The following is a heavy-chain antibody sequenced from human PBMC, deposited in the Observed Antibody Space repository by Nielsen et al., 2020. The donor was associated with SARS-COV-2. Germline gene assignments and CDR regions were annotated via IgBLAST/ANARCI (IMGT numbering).Heavy chain of an antibody. CDR1: GFTFSSYA. J-gene: IGHJ4*02. CDR3: ARDGLGAYSGSYGY. D-gene: IGHD1-26*01. V-gene: IGHV3-30-3*01. CDR2: ISYDGSNK. Sequence: GGSLRLSCAASGFTFSSYAMHWVRQAPGKGLEWVAFISYDGSNKDYADSVKGRFTISRDNSKNTLYLQMNSLRAEDTAVFYCARDGLGAYSGSYGYWGQGTLVTVSS.